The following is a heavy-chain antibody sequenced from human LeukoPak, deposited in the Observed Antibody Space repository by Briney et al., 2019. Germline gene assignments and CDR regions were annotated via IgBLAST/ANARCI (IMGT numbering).Heavy chain of an antibody. V-gene: IGHV4-61*02. CDR1: GASISSGSYY. CDR2: IYTSGST. CDR3: ARDGYDSGFRSN. J-gene: IGHJ4*02. Sequence: SQTLSLTCTVSGASISSGSYYWSWIRQPAGKGLEWIGRIYTSGSTKYNPSLKSRVTISVDTSKNQFSLKLSSVTAAGTAVYYWARDGYDSGFRSNWGQGTLVTVSS. D-gene: IGHD3-10*01.